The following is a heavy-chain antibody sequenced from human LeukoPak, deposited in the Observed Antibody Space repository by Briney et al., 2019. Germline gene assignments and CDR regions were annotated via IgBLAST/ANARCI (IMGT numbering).Heavy chain of an antibody. D-gene: IGHD6-6*01. V-gene: IGHV1-2*02. CDR3: ARAVAARILGY. J-gene: IGHJ4*02. CDR1: GYTFTGYY. CDR2: INPNIGGT. Sequence: ASVNVSCKPSGYTFTGYYMHWVRQDPGQGLEGTGWINPNIGGTNYAQKLHPRDTMNKDTSISTAYMELSRLRSDDTAVYYCARAVAARILGYWGQGTLVTVSS.